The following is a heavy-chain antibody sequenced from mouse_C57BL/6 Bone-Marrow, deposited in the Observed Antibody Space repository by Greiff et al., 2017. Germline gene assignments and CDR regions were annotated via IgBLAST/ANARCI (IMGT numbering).Heavy chain of an antibody. J-gene: IGHJ1*03. Sequence: VQRVESGPELVKPGASVKLSCKASGYTFTSYDINWVKQRPGQGLAWIGWIYPRDGSTKYNEKFKGKATLTVDTSSSTAYMELHSLTSEDSAGYFCARLEFDGSSGDWYFDVWGTGTTVTVSS. V-gene: IGHV1-85*01. CDR2: IYPRDGST. D-gene: IGHD1-1*01. CDR3: ARLEFDGSSGDWYFDV. CDR1: GYTFTSYD.